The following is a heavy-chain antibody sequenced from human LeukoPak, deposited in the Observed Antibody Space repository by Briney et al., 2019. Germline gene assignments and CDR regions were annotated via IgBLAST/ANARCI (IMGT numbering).Heavy chain of an antibody. J-gene: IGHJ4*02. CDR3: ARRGAGSNSYFDY. V-gene: IGHV3-23*01. Sequence: SGGSLRLSCAASGFTFTTYAMSWVRQAPGKGLEWVSAICGGGGSTTYYADSVKGRFTFSRDNSKNTLYLQMNSLTAEDTAVYYCARRGAGSNSYFDYWGQGTLVTVSP. CDR1: GFTFTTYA. CDR2: ICGGGGST. D-gene: IGHD4-23*01.